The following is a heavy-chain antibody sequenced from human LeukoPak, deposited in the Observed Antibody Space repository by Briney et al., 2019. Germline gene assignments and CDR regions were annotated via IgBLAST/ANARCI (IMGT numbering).Heavy chain of an antibody. Sequence: KTGESLKISCKGSGYRFSTYWIGWVRQMPGKGLEWMGLINAADSDTRYSPSFQGQVLISVDKSISTAYLQWGNLKATDTAFYYCARVPCTGGSCSRTFDYWGQGTLVTVSS. V-gene: IGHV5-51*01. CDR2: INAADSDT. CDR3: ARVPCTGGSCSRTFDY. CDR1: GYRFSTYW. J-gene: IGHJ4*02. D-gene: IGHD2-8*02.